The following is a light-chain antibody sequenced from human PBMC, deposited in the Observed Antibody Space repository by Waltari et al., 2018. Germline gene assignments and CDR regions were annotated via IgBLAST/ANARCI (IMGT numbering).Light chain of an antibody. CDR3: CSYAGSNGL. Sequence: QSAPTQPASVSGSPGQSITISCTGTPNDLGTYNLVSWYQQHPGEAPKLLIYGETKRTSGVSNRVSGSKSGHPASLTISGLQAADASDYYCCSYAGSNGLFGGGTKGTVL. CDR2: GET. V-gene: IGLV2-23*01. J-gene: IGLJ2*01. CDR1: PNDLGTYNL.